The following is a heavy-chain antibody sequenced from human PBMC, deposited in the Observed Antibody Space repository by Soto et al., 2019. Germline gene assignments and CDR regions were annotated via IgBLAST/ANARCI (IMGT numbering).Heavy chain of an antibody. V-gene: IGHV4-30-4*01. CDR3: ARASYTYYYDSSGYYSPEYYFDY. CDR2: IYYSGST. CDR1: GGSISSGDYY. Sequence: SETLSLTCTVSGGSISSGDYYWSWIRQPPGKGLEWIGYIYYSGSTYYNPSLKSRVTISVDTSKNQFSLKLSSVTAADTAVYYRARASYTYYYDSSGYYSPEYYFDYWGQGTLVTVSS. D-gene: IGHD3-22*01. J-gene: IGHJ4*02.